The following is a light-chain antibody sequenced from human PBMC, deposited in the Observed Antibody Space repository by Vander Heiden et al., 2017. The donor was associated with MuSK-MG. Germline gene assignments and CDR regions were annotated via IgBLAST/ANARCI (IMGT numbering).Light chain of an antibody. CDR3: NSRDISGDHVV. J-gene: IGLJ2*01. V-gene: IGLV3-19*01. Sequence: SSELTQDPAVSVALGQTVRITCQGDSLRIYYASWYQQKPGHAPVLVIYGKNNRPSGIPDRFSGSSSGNTASLTITGAQAEDEADYYCNSRDISGDHVVFGGGTKLTVL. CDR1: SLRIYY. CDR2: GKN.